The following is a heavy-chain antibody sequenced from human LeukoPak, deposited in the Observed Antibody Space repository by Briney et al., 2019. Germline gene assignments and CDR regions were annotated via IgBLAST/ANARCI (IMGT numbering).Heavy chain of an antibody. J-gene: IGHJ6*02. CDR1: GGSISSYY. CDR3: ARLGMSRAGYYYYGMDV. CDR2: IYYSGST. Sequence: SETLSLTCTVSGGSISSYYWSWIRQPPGKGLEWIGYIYYSGSTNYNPSLKSRVTISVDTSKNQFSLKLSSVTAADTAVYYCARLGMSRAGYYYYGMDVWGQGTTVTVSS. D-gene: IGHD1-26*01. V-gene: IGHV4-59*08.